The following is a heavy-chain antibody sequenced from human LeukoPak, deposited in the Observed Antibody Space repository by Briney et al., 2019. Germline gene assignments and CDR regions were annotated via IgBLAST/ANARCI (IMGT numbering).Heavy chain of an antibody. CDR2: IYHSGST. D-gene: IGHD2-21*01. CDR1: GGSISSSNW. CDR3: ARVVRDSRGYFDL. Sequence: SETLSLTCAVSGGSISSSNWWSWVRQPPGKGLEWIGEIYHSGSTNYNPSLKSRVTISVDKSKNQFSLKLSSVTAADTAVYYCARVVRDSRGYFDLWGRGTLVTVSS. J-gene: IGHJ2*01. V-gene: IGHV4-4*02.